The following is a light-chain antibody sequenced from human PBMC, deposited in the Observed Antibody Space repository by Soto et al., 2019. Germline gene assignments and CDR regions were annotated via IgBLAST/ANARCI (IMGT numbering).Light chain of an antibody. CDR2: DAS. CDR1: QSVSSY. Sequence: PGERATLSCRASQSVSSYLAWYQQKPGQAPRLLIYDASNRATGIPARFSGSGSGTDFTLTISSLEPEDFAVYYCQQRSNWPRLTFGGGTKVDIK. V-gene: IGKV3-11*01. J-gene: IGKJ4*01. CDR3: QQRSNWPRLT.